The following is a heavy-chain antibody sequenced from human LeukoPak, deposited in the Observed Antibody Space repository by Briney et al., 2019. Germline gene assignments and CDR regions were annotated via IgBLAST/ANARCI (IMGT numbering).Heavy chain of an antibody. Sequence: KPSETLSLTCSVSGDSVTAYYWNWIRQATGKGLEWIGYVSHDGTTNYTPSLRSRVVMSVDTANNTLSLSLASVTAADTGVYYCXXLDCYDVVGXYXXXGRGTPVTXS. CDR2: VSHDGTT. CDR3: XXLDCYDVVGXYXX. J-gene: IGHJ4*02. D-gene: IGHD3/OR15-3a*01. V-gene: IGHV4-59*08. CDR1: GDSVTAYY.